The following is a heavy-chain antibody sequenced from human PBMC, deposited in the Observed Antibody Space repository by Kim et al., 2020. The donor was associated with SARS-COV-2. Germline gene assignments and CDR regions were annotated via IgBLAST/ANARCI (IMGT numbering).Heavy chain of an antibody. J-gene: IGHJ4*02. D-gene: IGHD5-12*01. CDR3: ARGAVATIIDYFDY. Sequence: AQTFQGRVTLTAEESTGTAYMELSSLRSEDTAVYYCARGAVATIIDYFDYWGQGTLVTVSS. V-gene: IGHV1-69*01.